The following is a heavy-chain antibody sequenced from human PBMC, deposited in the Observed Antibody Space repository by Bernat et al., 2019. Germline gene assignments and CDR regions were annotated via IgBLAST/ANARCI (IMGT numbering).Heavy chain of an antibody. CDR1: GFTFSSYA. J-gene: IGHJ4*02. CDR3: ARGSPSYSSGPPGNY. V-gene: IGHV3-30*01. D-gene: IGHD6-19*01. Sequence: QVQLVESGGGVVQPGRSLRLSCAASGFTFSSYAMHWVRQAPGKGLEWVAVISYDGSNKYYADSVKGRFTISRDNSKNTLYLQMNSLRAEDTAVYYCARGSPSYSSGPPGNYWGQGTLVTVSS. CDR2: ISYDGSNK.